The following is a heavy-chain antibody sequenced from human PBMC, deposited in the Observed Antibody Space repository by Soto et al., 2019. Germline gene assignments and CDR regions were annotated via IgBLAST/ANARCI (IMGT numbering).Heavy chain of an antibody. CDR2: ISYDGSEK. J-gene: IGHJ4*02. Sequence: GGSLRLSFAASGFTFNTYGMHWVRQAPGKGLEWVSFISYDGSEKYYVDSVKGRFTISKDHSNNTLYLQMKSLRPEDTAVYYCAKSPNFYCSSPNCYKYYFDXWGQVTKVAVSX. V-gene: IGHV3-30*18. CDR3: AKSPNFYCSSPNCYKYYFDX. D-gene: IGHD2-2*02. CDR1: GFTFNTYG.